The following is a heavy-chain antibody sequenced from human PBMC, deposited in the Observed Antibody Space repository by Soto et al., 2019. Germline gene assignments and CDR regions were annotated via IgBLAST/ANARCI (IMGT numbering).Heavy chain of an antibody. CDR3: ARASIMITFGGVIDTFDY. CDR2: IYYSGST. CDR1: GGSISSGDYY. Sequence: SETLSLTCTVSGGSISSGDYYWSWIRQPPGKGLEWIGYIYYSGSTYYNPSLKSRVTISVDTSKNQFSLKLSSVTAADTAVYYCARASIMITFGGVIDTFDYWGQGTLVTVSS. V-gene: IGHV4-30-4*01. D-gene: IGHD3-16*02. J-gene: IGHJ4*02.